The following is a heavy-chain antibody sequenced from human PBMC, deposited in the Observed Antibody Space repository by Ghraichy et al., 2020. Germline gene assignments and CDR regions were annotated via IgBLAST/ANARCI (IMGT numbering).Heavy chain of an antibody. CDR1: GYTFTGYY. D-gene: IGHD1-20*01. V-gene: IGHV1-2*06. CDR2: INPNSGGT. J-gene: IGHJ4*02. CDR3: ARVEGVYNWNDLVDY. Sequence: ASVKVSCKASGYTFTGYYMHWVRQAPGQGLEWMGRINPNSGGTNYAQKFQGRVTMTRDTSISTAYMELSRLRSDDTAVYYCARVEGVYNWNDLVDYWGQGTLVTVSS.